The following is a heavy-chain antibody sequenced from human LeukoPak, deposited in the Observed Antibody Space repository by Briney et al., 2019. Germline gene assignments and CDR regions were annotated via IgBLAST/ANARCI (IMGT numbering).Heavy chain of an antibody. J-gene: IGHJ4*02. CDR2: INPNSGNT. CDR1: GYTFTGYY. D-gene: IGHD3-3*01. Sequence: ASVKVSCKASGYTFTGYYMRWVRQAPGQGLEWMGWINPNSGNTGYAQKFQGRVTMTRNTSISTAYMELSSLRSEDTAVYYCARSTLSAIFGVVIDRRFDYWGQGTLVTVSS. CDR3: ARSTLSAIFGVVIDRRFDY. V-gene: IGHV1-8*02.